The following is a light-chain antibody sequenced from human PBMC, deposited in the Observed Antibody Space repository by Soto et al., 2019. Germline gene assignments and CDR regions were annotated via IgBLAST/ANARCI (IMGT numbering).Light chain of an antibody. V-gene: IGKV3-20*01. J-gene: IGKJ1*01. CDR2: GAS. CDR1: QSVSSSY. Sequence: EIVLTQSPGTLSLSPGERATLSCRASQSVSSSYLAWYQQKPGQAPRLLIYGASFRATGIPDRFSGSGSGTDFTLTISALEPEDIAVYYCQQYGSSRTFGQGTKVE. CDR3: QQYGSSRT.